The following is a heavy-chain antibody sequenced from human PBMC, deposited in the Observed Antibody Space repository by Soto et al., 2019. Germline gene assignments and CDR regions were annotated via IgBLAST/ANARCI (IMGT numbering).Heavy chain of an antibody. D-gene: IGHD3-3*01. CDR3: ARAYYDFWSAHNWFDP. CDR1: GGSISSGGYY. J-gene: IGHJ5*02. Sequence: SETLSLTCTVSGGSISSGGYYWSWIRQHPGKGLEWIGYIYYSGSTYYNPSLKSRVTISVDTSKNQFSLKLSSVTAADTAVYYCARAYYDFWSAHNWFDPWGQGTLVTVSS. V-gene: IGHV4-31*03. CDR2: IYYSGST.